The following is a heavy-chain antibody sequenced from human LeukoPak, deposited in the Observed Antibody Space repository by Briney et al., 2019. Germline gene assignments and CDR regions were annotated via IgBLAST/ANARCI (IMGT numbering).Heavy chain of an antibody. Sequence: NPLETLSLTCSISGGSISTYSWNWIRQAPGKGLEWIGYNYFSGTTNYNPALKSRVTISVDRSKNQFSLKLNSVTAADTAVYYCARGDYGDYGDFYYYGLDVWGQGTTVTVSS. D-gene: IGHD4-17*01. V-gene: IGHV4-59*01. CDR2: NYFSGTT. CDR3: ARGDYGDYGDFYYYGLDV. CDR1: GGSISTYS. J-gene: IGHJ6*02.